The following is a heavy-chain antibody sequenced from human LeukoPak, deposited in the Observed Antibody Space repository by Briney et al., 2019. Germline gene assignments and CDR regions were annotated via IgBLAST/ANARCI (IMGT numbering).Heavy chain of an antibody. D-gene: IGHD3-16*01. V-gene: IGHV3-7*04. Sequence: RGSLRLSCAPSPAXRSNTLSWTRQTPANGLGWVAKGKEDGSATFYVESMRRRFIISRDTATRQRYLHMSSLNVEHTPVYYWGRGGASHFESWGQGTLVSVST. J-gene: IGHJ4*02. CDR1: AXRSNTLS. CDR3: GRGGASHFES. CDR2: GKEDGSAT.